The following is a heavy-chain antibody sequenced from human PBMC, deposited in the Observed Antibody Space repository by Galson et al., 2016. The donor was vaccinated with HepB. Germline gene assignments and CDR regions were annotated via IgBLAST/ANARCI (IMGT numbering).Heavy chain of an antibody. CDR1: GFTFSAFG. V-gene: IGHV3-33*01. J-gene: IGHJ4*02. CDR3: ARATCSGGDCPLYYFDC. Sequence: SLRLSCAASGFTFSAFGMHWVRQAPGKGLEWVAVMWSDGSGQFYADSVKGRFTISRDNSKNTLYLQMNSLRAEDTAVYYCARATCSGGDCPLYYFDCWGQGTLVTVSS. CDR2: MWSDGSGQ. D-gene: IGHD2-21*02.